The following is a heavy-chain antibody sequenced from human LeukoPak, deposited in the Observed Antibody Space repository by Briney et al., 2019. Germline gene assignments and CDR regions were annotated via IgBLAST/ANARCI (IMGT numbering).Heavy chain of an antibody. CDR3: ARGRYSSSSRIPPRVFDY. J-gene: IGHJ4*02. V-gene: IGHV3-48*01. D-gene: IGHD6-13*01. CDR1: GFTFSSYS. Sequence: GGSLRLSCAASGFTFSSYSMNWVRQAPGKGLEWVSYISSSSSTIYYADSVKGRFTISRDNAKNSLYLQMNSLRAEDTAVYYCARGRYSSSSRIPPRVFDYWGQGTLVTVSS. CDR2: ISSSSSTI.